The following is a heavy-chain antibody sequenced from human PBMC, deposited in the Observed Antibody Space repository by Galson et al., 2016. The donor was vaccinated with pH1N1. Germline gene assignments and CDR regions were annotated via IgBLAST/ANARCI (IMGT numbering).Heavy chain of an antibody. Sequence: SLRLSCAASGFTFSSHGMSWVRQTPGRGLEWLSHITGGGRTYAADSVKGRFTISRDNSKNTVYLEMNSLRAEDTAVYFCAKDVAVAGTNYFDYWGQGTLVTVSS. CDR3: AKDVAVAGTNYFDY. V-gene: IGHV3-23*01. D-gene: IGHD6-19*01. CDR2: ITGGGRT. CDR1: GFTFSSHG. J-gene: IGHJ4*02.